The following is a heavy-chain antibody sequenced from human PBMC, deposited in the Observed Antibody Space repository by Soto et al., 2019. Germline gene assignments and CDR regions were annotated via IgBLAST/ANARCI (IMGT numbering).Heavy chain of an antibody. CDR1: GGSMNTYY. D-gene: IGHD3-22*01. J-gene: IGHJ4*02. CDR3: ARLGGYYQAFDQ. Sequence: SETLSLTCTVSGGSMNTYYWGWFRQPPGKGLEWVGYIYYSGSATYSPSLKSRVTISVDTSKNQFSLKLDSVTAADTAVYYCARLGGYYQAFDQWGQGSLVT. CDR2: IYYSGSA. V-gene: IGHV4-59*08.